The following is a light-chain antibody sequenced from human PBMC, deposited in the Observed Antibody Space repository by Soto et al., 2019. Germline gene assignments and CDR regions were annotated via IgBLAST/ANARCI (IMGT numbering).Light chain of an antibody. CDR3: QQYNNWPWT. V-gene: IGKV3-15*01. Sequence: EIVMTQSPATLSVSPGERATLSCRASQSVSSNLAWYQQKPGQAHWLLIYGASPRATGIPARFSGSGSGTEFPLTISSLQSEDFAVYYCQQYNNWPWTFGQGTKVEIK. CDR2: GAS. CDR1: QSVSSN. J-gene: IGKJ1*01.